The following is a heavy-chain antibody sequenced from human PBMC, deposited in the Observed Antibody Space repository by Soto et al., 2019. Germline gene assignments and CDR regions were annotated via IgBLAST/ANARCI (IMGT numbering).Heavy chain of an antibody. CDR1: GFTFSRYW. V-gene: IGHV3-7*01. Sequence: EVQLVESGGGLVQPGGSLRLSCAAYGFTFSRYWMSWVRQAPGKGPEWVANIKKDGSEKYYVDSVKGRFTISRDNAKNSLYLQMNSLRAEDTAVYYCARIAYYYDTSGTDSGFDYWGQGTLVTVSS. CDR3: ARIAYYYDTSGTDSGFDY. D-gene: IGHD3-22*01. J-gene: IGHJ4*02. CDR2: IKKDGSEK.